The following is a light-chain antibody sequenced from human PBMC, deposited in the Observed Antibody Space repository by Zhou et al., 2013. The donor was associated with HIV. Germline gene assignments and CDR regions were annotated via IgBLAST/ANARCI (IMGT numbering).Light chain of an antibody. CDR3: QQRSTWLRT. CDR2: DAS. Sequence: EIVLTQSPGTLSLSPGERATLSCRASQSVSRYLAWYQQKPGQAPRLLIYDASNRATGIPARFSGSGSGTDFTLTISSLEPEDFAVYYCQQRSTWLRTFGQGTKVESK. J-gene: IGKJ1*01. V-gene: IGKV3-11*01. CDR1: QSVSRY.